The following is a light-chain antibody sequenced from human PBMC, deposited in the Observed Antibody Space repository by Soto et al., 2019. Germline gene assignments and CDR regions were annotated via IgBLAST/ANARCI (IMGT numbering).Light chain of an antibody. J-gene: IGKJ4*01. V-gene: IGKV3-15*01. CDR3: QQYNNWPPLT. CDR1: QAVSSN. CDR2: GAS. Sequence: EIVMTQSPANLSVSPRDPATLSCRANQAVSSNFAWYQQKPGQAPRPLMYGASTRATGIPARFSGSGSGTDFTLTISSLQSEDFAVYYCQQYNNWPPLTFGGGTKVEMK.